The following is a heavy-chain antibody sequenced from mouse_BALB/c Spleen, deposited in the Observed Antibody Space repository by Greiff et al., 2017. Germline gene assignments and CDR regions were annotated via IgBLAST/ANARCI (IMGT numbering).Heavy chain of an antibody. D-gene: IGHD2-1*01. CDR3: ANPPGNYGGFAY. Sequence: QVQLQQPGSELVRPGASVKLSCKASGYTFTSYWMHWVKQRTGQGLEWIGEIYPGSGSTYYNEKFKGKATLTADKSSNTAYMQLSSLTSEDSAVYFCANPPGNYGGFAYWGQGTLVTVSA. CDR1: GYTFTSYW. CDR2: IYPGSGST. J-gene: IGHJ3*01. V-gene: IGHV1-81*01.